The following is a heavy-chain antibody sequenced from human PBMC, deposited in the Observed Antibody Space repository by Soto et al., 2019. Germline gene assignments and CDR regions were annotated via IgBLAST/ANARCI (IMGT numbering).Heavy chain of an antibody. D-gene: IGHD6-13*01. CDR1: GFNVSSYW. CDR2: ISSSSSTI. Sequence: GGSLRLSCAASGFNVSSYWMRWVRQAPGKGLEWVSYISSSSSTIYYADSVKGRFTISRDNAKNSLYLQMNSLRAEDTAVYYCARVHSSSYHYFDYWGQGTVVTVSS. CDR3: ARVHSSSYHYFDY. J-gene: IGHJ4*02. V-gene: IGHV3-48*01.